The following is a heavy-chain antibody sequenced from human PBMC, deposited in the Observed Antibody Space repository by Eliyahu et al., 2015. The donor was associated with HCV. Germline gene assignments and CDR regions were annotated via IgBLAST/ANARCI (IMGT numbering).Heavy chain of an antibody. V-gene: IGHV1-2*06. CDR3: ARGHNYGYEY. CDR2: IIPNSGGT. Sequence: QVQLVQSGAEVKXXGASVKVPCXASGYTFTDYNTXWVRQAPGQGLEWMGRIIPNSGGTNYAQKFQGRVTMTRDTSISTAYMELSSLRSDDTAVYYCARGHNYGYEYWGQGTLVTVSS. CDR1: GYTFTDYN. D-gene: IGHD5-18*01. J-gene: IGHJ4*02.